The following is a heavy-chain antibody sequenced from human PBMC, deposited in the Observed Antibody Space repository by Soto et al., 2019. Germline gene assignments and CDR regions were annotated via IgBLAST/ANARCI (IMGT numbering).Heavy chain of an antibody. CDR1: GYTFTSYA. J-gene: IGHJ5*02. Sequence: ASVKVSCKASGYTFTSYAMHWVRQAPGQRLEWMGWINAGNGNTKYSQKFQGRVTITRDTSASTAYMELSSLRSEDTAVYYCARDRCPVGVCYYNWFDPWGQGTLVTVSS. D-gene: IGHD2-8*01. CDR2: INAGNGNT. V-gene: IGHV1-3*01. CDR3: ARDRCPVGVCYYNWFDP.